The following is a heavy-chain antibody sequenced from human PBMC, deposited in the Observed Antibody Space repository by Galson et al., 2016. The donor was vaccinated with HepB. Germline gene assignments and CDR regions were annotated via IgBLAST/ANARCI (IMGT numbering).Heavy chain of an antibody. Sequence: SLRLSCAASGFTFSHYWMSWVRQAPGKGLEWVANIKQDGSEKYYVDSVKGRFTISRDNAKKSLSLQMNSLSAEDTAVYYCAREFGGGYEDNWFDPWGQGTLVTVSS. CDR2: IKQDGSEK. CDR1: GFTFSHYW. D-gene: IGHD5-12*01. V-gene: IGHV3-7*01. CDR3: AREFGGGYEDNWFDP. J-gene: IGHJ5*02.